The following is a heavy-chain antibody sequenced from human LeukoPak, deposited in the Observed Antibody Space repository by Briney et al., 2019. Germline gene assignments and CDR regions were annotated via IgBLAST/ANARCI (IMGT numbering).Heavy chain of an antibody. CDR3: ARDVVVVPAAIHYGMDV. Sequence: SETLSLTCAVYGGSFSDYFWGWIRQPPGKGLEWIGKINHSGRTYYNPSLKSRVTISVDTSKNQFSLNLSSVTAADTAVYYCARDVVVVPAAIHYGMDVWGQGTTVTVSS. J-gene: IGHJ6*02. D-gene: IGHD2-2*01. CDR2: INHSGRT. CDR1: GGSFSDYF. V-gene: IGHV4-34*01.